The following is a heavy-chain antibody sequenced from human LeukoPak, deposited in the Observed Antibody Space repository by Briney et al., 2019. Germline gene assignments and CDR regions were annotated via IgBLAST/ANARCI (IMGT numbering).Heavy chain of an antibody. Sequence: GGSLRLSCAASGFSFSSSGMHWVRQGPGKGLEWVAFIRYDGSNKYYADSVQGRFTISRDNSKNTLYLQMNSPRSDDTAVYYCAKESGTYYDYWGQGTLVTVSS. CDR3: AKESGTYYDY. J-gene: IGHJ4*02. V-gene: IGHV3-30*02. CDR2: IRYDGSNK. D-gene: IGHD1-26*01. CDR1: GFSFSSSG.